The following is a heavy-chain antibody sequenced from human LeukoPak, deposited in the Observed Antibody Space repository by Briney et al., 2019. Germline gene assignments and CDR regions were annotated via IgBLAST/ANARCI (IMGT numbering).Heavy chain of an antibody. CDR1: GGSFSGYY. J-gene: IGHJ4*02. V-gene: IGHV4-34*01. CDR2: INHSGST. D-gene: IGHD3-3*01. CDR3: AVGTYYDFWSGYYRFDH. Sequence: SETLSLTCAVYGGSFSGYYWSWIRQPPGKGLEWIGEINHSGSTNYNPSLKSRVTISVDTSKNQFSLKLSSVTAADTAVYYCAVGTYYDFWSGYYRFDHWGQGTLVTVSS.